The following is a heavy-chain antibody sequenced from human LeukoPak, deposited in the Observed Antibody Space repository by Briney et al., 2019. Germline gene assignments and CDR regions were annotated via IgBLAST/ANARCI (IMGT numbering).Heavy chain of an antibody. CDR2: ISSTGGST. V-gene: IGHV3-64D*06. D-gene: IGHD3-22*01. CDR1: GFTFSNYA. Sequence: GGSLRLSCSASGFTFSNYAMHWVRQAPGKGLEYVSVISSTGGSTYYADSVKGRFTVSRDNSKNTLYLQMSSLRAEDTAVYYCVKECLVIINYYFDYWGQGTLVAVSS. CDR3: VKECLVIINYYFDY. J-gene: IGHJ4*02.